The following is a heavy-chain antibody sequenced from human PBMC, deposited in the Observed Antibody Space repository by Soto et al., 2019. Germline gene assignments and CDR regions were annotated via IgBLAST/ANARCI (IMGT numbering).Heavy chain of an antibody. CDR2: ISAYNGNT. V-gene: IGHV1-18*01. D-gene: IGHD3-3*01. CDR3: ARPYYDFWSGYPYYYYGMDV. Sequence: ASVKVSCKAAGYTFTSYGISWVRQAPGQGLEWMGWISAYNGNTNYAQKLQGRVTMTTDTSTSTAYMELRSLTSDDTAVYYCARPYYDFWSGYPYYYYGMDVWGQGTTVTVSS. CDR1: GYTFTSYG. J-gene: IGHJ6*02.